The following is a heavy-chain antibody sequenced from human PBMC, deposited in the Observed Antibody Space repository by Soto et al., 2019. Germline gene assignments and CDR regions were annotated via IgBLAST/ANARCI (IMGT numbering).Heavy chain of an antibody. V-gene: IGHV1-8*01. CDR2: MNPNSGNT. D-gene: IGHD2-15*01. CDR3: ARFPGGYCSGGSCDAFDI. Sequence: ASVKVSCKASGYTFTSYDINWVRQATGQGLEWMGWMNPNSGNTGYAQKFQGRVTMTRNTSISTAYMELSSLRSEDTAVYYCARFPGGYCSGGSCDAFDIWGQGKMVTVSS. J-gene: IGHJ3*02. CDR1: GYTFTSYD.